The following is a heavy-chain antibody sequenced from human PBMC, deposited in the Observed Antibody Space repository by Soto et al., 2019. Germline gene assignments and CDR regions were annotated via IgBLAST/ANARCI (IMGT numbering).Heavy chain of an antibody. CDR2: INHSGST. D-gene: IGHD3-9*01. CDR1: GGSFSGYY. V-gene: IGHV4-34*01. CDR3: ARGEGITYYDILTGYYPYYFDY. Sequence: QVQLQQWGAGLLKPSETLSLTCAVYGGSFSGYYWSWIRQPPGKGLEWIGEINHSGSTNYNPSLKSRVTISVDTSKNQFSLKLSSVTAADTAVYYCARGEGITYYDILTGYYPYYFDYWGQGTLVTVSS. J-gene: IGHJ4*02.